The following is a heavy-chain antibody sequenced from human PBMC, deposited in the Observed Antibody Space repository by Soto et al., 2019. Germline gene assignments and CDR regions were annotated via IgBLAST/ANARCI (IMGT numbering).Heavy chain of an antibody. D-gene: IGHD6-25*01. V-gene: IGHV3-53*01. J-gene: IGHJ4*02. CDR3: SRGREPEYSSGIVFDI. Sequence: VRKAPGKGLQWVSVIYSAGSTYYANSVKGRFTISRDISTKMVYLQMSSETDEDTAVYYCSRGREPEYSSGIVFDIGGQEAMVTVSS. CDR2: IYSAGST.